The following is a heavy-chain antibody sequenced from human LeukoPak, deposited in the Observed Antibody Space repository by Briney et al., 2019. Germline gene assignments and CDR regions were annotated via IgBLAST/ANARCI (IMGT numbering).Heavy chain of an antibody. CDR1: GFDFSAYE. CDR3: TTLGYHHDS. J-gene: IGHJ4*02. CDR2: FAGSDTTK. D-gene: IGHD3-22*01. Sequence: GGSLRLSCAASGFDFSAYEMNWVRQSPGKGLEWVAYFAGSDTTKYYADSVRGRFTISRDNAKNSLYLQMNSLRAEDTALYYCTTLGYHHDSRGQGTLVTVSS. V-gene: IGHV3-48*03.